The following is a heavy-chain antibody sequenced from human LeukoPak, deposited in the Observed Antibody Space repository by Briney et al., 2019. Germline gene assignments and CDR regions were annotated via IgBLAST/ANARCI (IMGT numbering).Heavy chain of an antibody. Sequence: PSETPSLTCAVYGGSFSGYYWSWIRQPPGKGLEWIGEINHSGSTNYNPSLKSRVTISVDTSKNHFSLKLRSVTAADTAVYYCARGPRDYVWGSYRYSLDYWGQGTLVTVSS. CDR2: INHSGST. J-gene: IGHJ4*02. V-gene: IGHV4-34*01. CDR1: GGSFSGYY. D-gene: IGHD3-16*02. CDR3: ARGPRDYVWGSYRYSLDY.